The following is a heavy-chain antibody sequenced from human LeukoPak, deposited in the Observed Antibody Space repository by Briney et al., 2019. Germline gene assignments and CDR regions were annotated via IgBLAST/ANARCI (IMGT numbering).Heavy chain of an antibody. CDR1: GFTFSDEY. J-gene: IGHJ4*02. CDR3: ARSRGAGPAAYFDY. CDR2: ISNSGSYT. D-gene: IGHD6-19*01. V-gene: IGHV3-11*03. Sequence: GGSLRLSCAASGFTFSDEYMSWIRQAPGKGLEWVSYISNSGSYTNFADSVKGRFTISRDNAKNSLYLQMSSLRAEGTAVYCARSRGAGPAAYFDYWGQGTLITVSS.